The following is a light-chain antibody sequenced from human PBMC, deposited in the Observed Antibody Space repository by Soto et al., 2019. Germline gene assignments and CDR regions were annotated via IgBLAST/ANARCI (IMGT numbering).Light chain of an antibody. Sequence: DIQMTQSPSSLSASVGDRVTITCRASQDISDYLAWYQQKPPGKVPKLLIYAASTLHSGVPSRFSGSGSGTDFTLKITSLQPEDVRTYYCQKYSSGLLPFGVGIKVDI. CDR3: QKYSSGLLP. J-gene: IGKJ4*02. CDR2: AAS. V-gene: IGKV1-27*01. CDR1: QDISDY.